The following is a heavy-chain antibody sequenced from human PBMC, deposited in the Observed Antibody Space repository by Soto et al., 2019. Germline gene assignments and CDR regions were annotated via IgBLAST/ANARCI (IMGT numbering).Heavy chain of an antibody. Sequence: GRSLRLSCASSGFTYSGYAMSWVLHAPGKGLEWVSAISGSGGSTYYADSVTGRFTISRDNSKNTLYLQMNSLRAEDTVVYYCAKVAIDYGDYQMFDYWGQGTLVTVSS. CDR3: AKVAIDYGDYQMFDY. D-gene: IGHD4-17*01. J-gene: IGHJ4*02. V-gene: IGHV3-23*01. CDR1: GFTYSGYA. CDR2: ISGSGGST.